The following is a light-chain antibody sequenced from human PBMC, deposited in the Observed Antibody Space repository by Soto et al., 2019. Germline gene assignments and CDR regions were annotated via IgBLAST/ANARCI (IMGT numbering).Light chain of an antibody. V-gene: IGLV2-14*01. Sequence: QSALTQPASVSGSPGQSITISCTGTSSDVGGYNYVCWYQQHPGKAPKLVIYEVDYRLSGVSNRFSGSKSGNTASLTISGLQAEDEADYYCSSYTSSSTVVFGGGTKLTVL. CDR2: EVD. CDR1: SSDVGGYNY. CDR3: SSYTSSSTVV. J-gene: IGLJ2*01.